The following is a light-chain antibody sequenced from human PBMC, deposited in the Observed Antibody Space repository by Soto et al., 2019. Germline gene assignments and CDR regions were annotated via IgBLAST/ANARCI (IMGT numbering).Light chain of an antibody. V-gene: IGKV3-20*01. CDR1: QTITSTY. CDR2: GAS. J-gene: IGKJ2*01. Sequence: EIVLTQSPGTLSLSPGDRATLSCRASQTITSTYLAWYQQKPGKAPRLLIFGASNRVSGIPHRFSGSGSGTDFTLTINRLEPEDSAVYYCQQYGTSPPVAFGQGTKLKIK. CDR3: QQYGTSPPVA.